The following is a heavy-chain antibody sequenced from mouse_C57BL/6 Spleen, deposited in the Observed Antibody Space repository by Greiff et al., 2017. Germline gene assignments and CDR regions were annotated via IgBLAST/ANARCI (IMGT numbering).Heavy chain of an antibody. Sequence: QVQLQQSGPELVKPGASVTISCKASGYAFSSYWMNWVKQRPGKGLEWIGQIYPGDGDTNYNGKIKGKATLTADKSSSTAYMQRSSLTAEDSAVYFCARSITTVVGYWYFEDWGTGTTVTVSS. CDR3: ARSITTVVGYWYFED. V-gene: IGHV1-80*01. CDR1: GYAFSSYW. CDR2: IYPGDGDT. D-gene: IGHD1-1*01. J-gene: IGHJ1*03.